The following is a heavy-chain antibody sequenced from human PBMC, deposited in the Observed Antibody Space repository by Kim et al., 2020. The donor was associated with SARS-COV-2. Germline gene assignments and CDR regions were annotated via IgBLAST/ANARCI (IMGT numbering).Heavy chain of an antibody. V-gene: IGHV3-30*04. CDR1: GFTFSSYA. D-gene: IGHD2-15*01. J-gene: IGHJ6*02. CDR3: ARDFCSGGSCYQTLLSVTLYYYYYGMDV. Sequence: GGSLRLSCAASGFTFSSYAMHWVRQAPGKGLEWVAVISYDGSNKYYADSVKGRFTISRDNSKNTLYLQMNSLRAEDTAVYYCARDFCSGGSCYQTLLSVTLYYYYYGMDVWGQGTTVTVSS. CDR2: ISYDGSNK.